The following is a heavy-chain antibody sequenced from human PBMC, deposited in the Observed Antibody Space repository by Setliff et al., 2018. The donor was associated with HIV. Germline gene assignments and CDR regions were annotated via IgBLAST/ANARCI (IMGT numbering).Heavy chain of an antibody. CDR1: GYSSAGNLA. CDR3: ARAVNLTFDI. CDR2: IWHAGNT. V-gene: IGHV4-38-2*02. J-gene: IGHJ3*02. Sequence: SETLFLTCTVSGYSSAGNLAWAWIRQHPKKGLEWIGSIWHAGNTLYNPSLKSRVSISLDTSMEEFGLQLSSVTAADTAVYYCARAVNLTFDIWSLGTMVTVSS.